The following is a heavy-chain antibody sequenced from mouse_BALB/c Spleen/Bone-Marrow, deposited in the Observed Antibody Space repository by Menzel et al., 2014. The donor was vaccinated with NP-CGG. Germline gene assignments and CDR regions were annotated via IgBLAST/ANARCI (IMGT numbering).Heavy chain of an antibody. V-gene: IGHV3-2*02. CDR3: ARSSSYDYDVGFAY. Sequence: EVQVVESGPGLVKPSQSLSLTRTVTGYSITRDYAWNWIRQFTGDKLEWMGYISYGGSTTYNPSLKSRFSITRDTSKNQFFLQLNSVTTEDTATYYCARSSSYDYDVGFAYWGQGTLVTVSA. CDR1: GYSITRDYA. J-gene: IGHJ3*01. CDR2: ISYGGST. D-gene: IGHD2-4*01.